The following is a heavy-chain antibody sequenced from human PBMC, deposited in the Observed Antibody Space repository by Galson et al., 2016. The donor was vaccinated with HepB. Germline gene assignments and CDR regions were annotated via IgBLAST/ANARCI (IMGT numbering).Heavy chain of an antibody. J-gene: IGHJ4*02. CDR1: GYTFAASG. CDR2: ISTYSGNT. V-gene: IGHV1-18*01. Sequence: SVKVSCKASGYTFAASGISWVRQAPGQRLEWMGWISTYSGNTKYAQKFQGGLTLTPDSFTTTTYMELRSLRFDDTALFYCASDVQYRFDSWGQGTLVTVSS. CDR3: ASDVQYRFDS. D-gene: IGHD2/OR15-2a*01.